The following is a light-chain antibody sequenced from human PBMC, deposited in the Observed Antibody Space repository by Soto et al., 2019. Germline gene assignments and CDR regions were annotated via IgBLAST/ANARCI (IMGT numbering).Light chain of an antibody. Sequence: DIVMTQSPLSLPVTPGEPASISCRSSQNLMHSNGYNYLDWYLQKPGQSPQLLISLGSNRASGVPDGFSGSGSGTDFILKISRVEAEDVGVYYCMQTLQTPTFGQGTKVDIK. CDR3: MQTLQTPT. J-gene: IGKJ1*01. V-gene: IGKV2-28*01. CDR2: LGS. CDR1: QNLMHSNGYNY.